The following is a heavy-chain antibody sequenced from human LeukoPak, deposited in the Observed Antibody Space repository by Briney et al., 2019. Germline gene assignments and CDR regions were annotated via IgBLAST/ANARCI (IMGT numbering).Heavy chain of an antibody. J-gene: IGHJ4*02. D-gene: IGHD3-22*01. CDR1: GYTFTGYY. V-gene: IGHV1-2*06. CDR3: GAYYYDSSGHGGY. CDR2: INPNSGGT. Sequence: ASVKVSCKASGYTFTGYYMHWVRQAPGQGLEWMGRINPNSGGTNYAQKFQGRVTMTRDTSISTAYMELSRLRSDDTAVYYCGAYYYDSSGHGGYWGQGTLVTVSS.